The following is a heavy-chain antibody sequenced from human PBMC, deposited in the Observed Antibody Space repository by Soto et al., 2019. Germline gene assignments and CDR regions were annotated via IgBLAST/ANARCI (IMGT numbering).Heavy chain of an antibody. V-gene: IGHV3-33*01. CDR3: AREMTYAFDI. Sequence: GGSLRLSCTASGFTFSRYGIHWVRQAPGKGLEWVAVIWSDGNNKYYADSVKGRFTISRDNSKNTLYLQMNNLRADDTAVYYCAREMTYAFDIWGQGTMVTVSS. CDR1: GFTFSRYG. D-gene: IGHD2-21*02. J-gene: IGHJ3*02. CDR2: IWSDGNNK.